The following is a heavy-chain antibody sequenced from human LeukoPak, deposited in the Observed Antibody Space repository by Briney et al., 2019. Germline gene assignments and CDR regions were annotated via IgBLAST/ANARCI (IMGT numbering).Heavy chain of an antibody. Sequence: GGSLRLSCAASGFTFNRNAISWVRQAPGKGLEWVPTIGGSGDKTFYADSVKGRFTISRDNSKNMVHLQMNSLTGEDTALYYCVRRGDASSGWGDHDFWGQGALVTVSS. J-gene: IGHJ4*02. V-gene: IGHV3-23*01. CDR1: GFTFNRNA. D-gene: IGHD6-19*01. CDR2: IGGSGDKT. CDR3: VRRGDASSGWGDHDF.